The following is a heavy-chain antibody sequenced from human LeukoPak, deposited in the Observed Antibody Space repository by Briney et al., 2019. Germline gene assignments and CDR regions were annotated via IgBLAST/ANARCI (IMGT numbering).Heavy chain of an antibody. V-gene: IGHV3-23*01. CDR3: AKAGRYYYGSGTPYYMDV. CDR1: GFTFSSYS. J-gene: IGHJ6*03. CDR2: ISGSGGNT. Sequence: GGSLRLSCAASGFTFSSYSMHWVRQAPGKGLEWVSAISGSGGNTYYADSVKGRFTISRDNSKNTLYLQMNSLRAEDTAVYYCAKAGRYYYGSGTPYYMDVWGKGTTVTISS. D-gene: IGHD3-10*01.